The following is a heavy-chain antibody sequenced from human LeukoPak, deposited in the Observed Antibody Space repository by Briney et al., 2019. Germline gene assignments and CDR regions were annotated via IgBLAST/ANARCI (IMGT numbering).Heavy chain of an antibody. D-gene: IGHD2-2*01. CDR3: AKVFGHSAYCSSTSCSNYYYYYMDV. J-gene: IGHJ6*03. CDR1: GFTFSSYA. CDR2: ISGSGGST. V-gene: IGHV3-23*01. Sequence: GGSLRLSCAASGFTFSSYAMSWVRQAPGKGLEWVSAISGSGGSTYYADSVKGRFTISSDNSKNTLYPQMNSLRAEDTAVYYCAKVFGHSAYCSSTSCSNYYYYYMDVWGKGTTVTVSS.